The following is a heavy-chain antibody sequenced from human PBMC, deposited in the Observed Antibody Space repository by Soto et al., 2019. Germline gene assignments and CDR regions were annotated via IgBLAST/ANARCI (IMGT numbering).Heavy chain of an antibody. CDR1: GYTFTSYG. CDR2: ISAYNGNT. J-gene: IGHJ5*02. CDR3: ARDRYVAIVATMMVEGDWFDP. Sequence: ASVKVSCKASGYTFTSYGISWVRQAPGQGLEWMGWISAYNGNTNYAQKLQGRVTMTTDTSTSTAYMELRSLRSDDPAVYYCARDRYVAIVATMMVEGDWFDPWGQGTLVTVSS. D-gene: IGHD5-12*01. V-gene: IGHV1-18*01.